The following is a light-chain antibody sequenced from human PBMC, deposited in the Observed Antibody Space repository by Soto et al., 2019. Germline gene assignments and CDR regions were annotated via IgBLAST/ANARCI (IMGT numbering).Light chain of an antibody. V-gene: IGKV3-20*01. CDR2: GVS. Sequence: EIVLTQSPGTLSLSPGERVTLSCRASQSVRSSYLAWYQQNPGQAPRLLIYGVSNRATGIPDRFSGSGSGTDFTLTSSRLEPEDFAVYYCQQYGDSPRTFGQGTKVEIK. CDR1: QSVRSSY. J-gene: IGKJ1*01. CDR3: QQYGDSPRT.